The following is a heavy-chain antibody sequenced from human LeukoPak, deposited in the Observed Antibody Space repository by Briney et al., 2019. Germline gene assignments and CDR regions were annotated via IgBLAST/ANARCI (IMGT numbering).Heavy chain of an antibody. CDR1: GGSISSYH. D-gene: IGHD6-13*01. CDR2: IYTSGST. J-gene: IGHJ3*02. CDR3: ARDDWYSSSWPGAFDI. V-gene: IGHV4-4*07. Sequence: SETLSLTCTVSGGSISSYHWSWIRQPAGKGLEWIGRIYTSGSTNYNPSLKSRVTMSVDTSKNQFSLKLSSVTAADTAVYYCARDDWYSSSWPGAFDIWGQGTMVTVSS.